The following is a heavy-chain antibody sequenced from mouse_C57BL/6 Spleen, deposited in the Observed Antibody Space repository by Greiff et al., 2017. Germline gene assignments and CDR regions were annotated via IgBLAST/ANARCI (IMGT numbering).Heavy chain of an antibody. CDR3: ARGPSGLYYDYPAWFAY. J-gene: IGHJ3*01. Sequence: EVKLVESGPGLVKPSQSLSLTCSVTGYSITSGYYWNWIRQFPGNKLEWMGYISYDGSNNYNPSLKNRISITRDTSKNQFFLKLNSVTTEDTATYYCARGPSGLYYDYPAWFAYWGQGTLVTVSA. D-gene: IGHD2-4*01. CDR1: GYSITSGYY. CDR2: ISYDGSN. V-gene: IGHV3-6*01.